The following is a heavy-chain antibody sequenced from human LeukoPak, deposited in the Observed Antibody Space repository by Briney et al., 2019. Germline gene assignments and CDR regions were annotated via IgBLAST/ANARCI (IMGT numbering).Heavy chain of an antibody. Sequence: PSETLSLTCTVSGGSISSYYWSWIRQPAGKGLEWIGSIYYSGSTYYNPSLKSRVTISVDTSKNQFSLKLSSVTAADTAVYYCARQDIVVVPAAMLPTWFDPWGQGTLVTVSS. CDR2: IYYSGST. J-gene: IGHJ5*02. CDR3: ARQDIVVVPAAMLPTWFDP. D-gene: IGHD2-2*01. CDR1: GGSISSYY. V-gene: IGHV4-59*05.